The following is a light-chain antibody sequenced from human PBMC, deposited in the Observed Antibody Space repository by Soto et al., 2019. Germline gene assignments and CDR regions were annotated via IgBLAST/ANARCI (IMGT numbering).Light chain of an antibody. CDR2: EVT. V-gene: IGLV2-14*01. CDR1: SSDIGHYDY. Sequence: QSALTQPASVSGSPGQSITISCTGTSSDIGHYDYVSWYQQHPGKAPKLMIYEVTYRPSGVSSRYSGSKSGNSASLTISGLQAEDEADYYCSSYTTSHTWVFGGGTKVTVL. J-gene: IGLJ3*02. CDR3: SSYTTSHTWV.